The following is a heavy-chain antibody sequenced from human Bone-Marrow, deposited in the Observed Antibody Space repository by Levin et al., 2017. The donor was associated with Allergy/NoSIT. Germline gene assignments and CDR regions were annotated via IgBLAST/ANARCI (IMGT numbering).Heavy chain of an antibody. CDR1: GYTFTSYG. J-gene: IGHJ6*03. CDR3: ARDTYYDFWSGYSPGIYYNYYMDV. D-gene: IGHD3-3*01. Sequence: ASVKVSCKASGYTFTSYGISWVRQAPGQGLEWMGWISAYNGNTNYAQKLQGRVTMTTDTSTSTAYMELRSLRSDDTAVYYCARDTYYDFWSGYSPGIYYNYYMDVWGKGTTVTVSS. CDR2: ISAYNGNT. V-gene: IGHV1-18*01.